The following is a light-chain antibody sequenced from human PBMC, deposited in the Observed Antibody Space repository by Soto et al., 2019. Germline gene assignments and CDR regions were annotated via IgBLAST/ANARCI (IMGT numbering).Light chain of an antibody. CDR3: KSYAGINTDV. V-gene: IGLV2-8*01. J-gene: IGLJ1*01. Sequence: QSVLTQPPSASGSPGQSVTISCTRTKNDIGVYDFVSWYQHHPGKAPRLIIYEVVQRPSGVPDRFSGSKSGNTASLTVSGLQAADEADYFCKSYAGINTDVFGSGTKVTVL. CDR1: KNDIGVYDF. CDR2: EVV.